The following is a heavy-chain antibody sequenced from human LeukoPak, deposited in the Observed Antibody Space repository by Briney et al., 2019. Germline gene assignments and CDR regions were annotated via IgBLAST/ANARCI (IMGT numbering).Heavy chain of an antibody. CDR1: GFTFNNYA. CDR2: ISWNSGSI. D-gene: IGHD5-24*01. J-gene: IGHJ4*02. V-gene: IGHV3-9*01. CDR3: AKDTMATILPLYDY. Sequence: PGGSLRLSCSASGFTFNNYAMHWVRQAPGKGLEWVSGISWNSGSIGYADSVKGRFTISRDNAKNSLYLQMNSLRAEDTALYYCAKDTMATILPLYDYWGQGTLVTVSS.